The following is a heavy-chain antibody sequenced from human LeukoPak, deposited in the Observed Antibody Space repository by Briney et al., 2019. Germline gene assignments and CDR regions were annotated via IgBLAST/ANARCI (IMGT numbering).Heavy chain of an antibody. CDR2: ISSSSSYI. J-gene: IGHJ4*02. D-gene: IGHD3-9*01. Sequence: GGSLRLSCAASGFTFSSYSMNWVRQAPGKGLEWVSSISSSSSYIYYADSVKGRFNISRDNAKNSLYLQMNSLRVEDTAVYYCARDRGARYFDWLLSDPFDYWGQGTLVTVSS. V-gene: IGHV3-21*01. CDR3: ARDRGARYFDWLLSDPFDY. CDR1: GFTFSSYS.